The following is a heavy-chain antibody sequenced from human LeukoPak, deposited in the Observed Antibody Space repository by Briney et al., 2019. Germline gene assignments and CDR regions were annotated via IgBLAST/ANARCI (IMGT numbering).Heavy chain of an antibody. CDR3: AELGITMIGGV. Sequence: GGSLRLSCAASGFTFSSYSMNWVRQAPGRGLEWVSSISSSSSYIYHADSVKGRLTISRDNAKNSLYLQMNSLRAEDTAVYYCAELGITMIGGVWGKGTTVTISS. J-gene: IGHJ6*04. V-gene: IGHV3-21*01. CDR2: ISSSSSYI. CDR1: GFTFSSYS. D-gene: IGHD3-10*02.